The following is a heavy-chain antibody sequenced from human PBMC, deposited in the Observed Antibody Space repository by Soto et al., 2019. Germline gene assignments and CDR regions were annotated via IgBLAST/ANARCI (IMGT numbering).Heavy chain of an antibody. D-gene: IGHD3-3*01. J-gene: IGHJ5*02. CDR1: GYTFTSYG. CDR3: ARDTYDFWSGYSWFDP. Sequence: ASVKVSCKASGYTFTSYGISWVRQAPGQGLEWMGWINAYNGNTNYSQKLQGRVTITRDTSASTAYMELSSLRSEDTAVCYCARDTYDFWSGYSWFDPWGQGTLVNVS. V-gene: IGHV1-18*01. CDR2: INAYNGNT.